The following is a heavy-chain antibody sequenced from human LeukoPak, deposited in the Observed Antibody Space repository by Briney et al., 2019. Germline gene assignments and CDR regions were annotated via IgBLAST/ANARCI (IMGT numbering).Heavy chain of an antibody. J-gene: IGHJ4*02. V-gene: IGHV3-21*01. Sequence: GGSLRLSCAASGFTFSSYSMNWVRQAPGKGLEWVSSITSSSRYIYYADSVKGRFTISRDNAKNSLYLQMNSLRAEDTAIYYCATSPGELEFDYWGQGTLVTVSS. CDR3: ATSPGELEFDY. D-gene: IGHD1-1*01. CDR2: ITSSSRYI. CDR1: GFTFSSYS.